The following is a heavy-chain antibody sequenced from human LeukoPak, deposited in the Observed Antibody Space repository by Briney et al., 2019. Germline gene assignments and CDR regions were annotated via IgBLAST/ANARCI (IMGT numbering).Heavy chain of an antibody. CDR3: ASSSAYDSSGYYYGRGVSRALDI. D-gene: IGHD3-22*01. Sequence: PGGSLRLSCAASGFTFSDYYMSWIRQARGKGLEWVSYISSSGRTIYYADSVKGRFTIPRDNAKNSLYLQMNSLRAEDTAVYYCASSSAYDSSGYYYGRGVSRALDIWGQGTMVTVSS. J-gene: IGHJ3*02. CDR1: GFTFSDYY. V-gene: IGHV3-11*04. CDR2: ISSSGRTI.